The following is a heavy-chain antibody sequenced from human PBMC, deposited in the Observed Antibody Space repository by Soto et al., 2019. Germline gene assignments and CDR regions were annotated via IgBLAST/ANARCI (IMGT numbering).Heavy chain of an antibody. J-gene: IGHJ4*02. D-gene: IGHD2-2*01. V-gene: IGHV1-2*02. CDR1: GYTFTGYY. CDR3: ARDLSRDGHTDSYFDY. Sequence: ASVKVSCKASGYTFTGYYMHWVRQAPGQGLEWMGWINPNSGGTNYAQKFQGRVTMTRDTSISTAYMELSRLRSGDTAVYYCARDLSRDGHTDSYFDYWCQGELVTVSS. CDR2: INPNSGGT.